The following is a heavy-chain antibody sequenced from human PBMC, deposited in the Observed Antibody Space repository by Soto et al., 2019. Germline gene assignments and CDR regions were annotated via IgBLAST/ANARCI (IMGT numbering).Heavy chain of an antibody. V-gene: IGHV3-74*01. CDR1: GFAFDSHW. J-gene: IGHJ6*02. Sequence: EVQLVESGGGLVQPGGSLRLSCAAAGFAFDSHWMHWVRQAPGKGLVWVSRINGDGSSTFYADSVKGRFTISRDNARNTVYLQMNSLRAEDTAVYYCARGIQWRYGMDVWGQGTMVTVSS. CDR3: ARGIQWRYGMDV. CDR2: INGDGSST. D-gene: IGHD5-12*01.